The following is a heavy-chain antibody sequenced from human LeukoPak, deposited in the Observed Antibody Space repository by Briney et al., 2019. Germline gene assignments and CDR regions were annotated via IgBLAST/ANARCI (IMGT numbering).Heavy chain of an antibody. V-gene: IGHV3-53*01. D-gene: IGHD1-26*01. CDR1: GFTVSDNY. CDR3: AREKSEGELQEPSFDY. Sequence: PGGSLRLSCAVSGFTVSDNYMSWVRQAPGKGLEWVSAFYSGGNTYYTGSVKGRFIISRDSSKNTLYLQMNNLRPEDTAMYYCAREKSEGELQEPSFDYWGQGTLVTVSS. CDR2: FYSGGNT. J-gene: IGHJ4*02.